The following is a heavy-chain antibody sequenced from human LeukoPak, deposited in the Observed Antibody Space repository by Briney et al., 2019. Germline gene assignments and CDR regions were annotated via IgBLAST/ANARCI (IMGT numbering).Heavy chain of an antibody. J-gene: IGHJ3*02. D-gene: IGHD1-26*01. CDR2: INPNSGGT. V-gene: IGHV1-2*02. CDR3: ASPGSSGSSHAFDI. Sequence: ASVKVSCKASGYTFTGYYMHWVRQAPGQGLEWMGWINPNSGGTNYAQKFQGRVAMTRDTSISTAYMELSRLRSDDTAVYYCASPGSSGSSHAFDIWGQGTMVTVSS. CDR1: GYTFTGYY.